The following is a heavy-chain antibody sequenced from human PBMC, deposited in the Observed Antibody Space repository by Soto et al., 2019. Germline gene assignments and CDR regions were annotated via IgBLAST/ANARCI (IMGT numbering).Heavy chain of an antibody. V-gene: IGHV3-23*01. J-gene: IGHJ5*02. CDR1: GFTFSSYA. D-gene: IGHD3-3*01. Sequence: GGSLRLSCAASGFTFSSYAMNWVRQAPGKGLEWVSGIIGSGGNTYYADSVKGRFTITRDISKNTLYLQMNSLRAEDTAIYYCAKLTRAESLITIFGVGFDPWGQGTLVTVSS. CDR3: AKLTRAESLITIFGVGFDP. CDR2: IIGSGGNT.